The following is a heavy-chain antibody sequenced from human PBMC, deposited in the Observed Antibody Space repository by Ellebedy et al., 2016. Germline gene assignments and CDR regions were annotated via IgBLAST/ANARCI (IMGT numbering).Heavy chain of an antibody. J-gene: IGHJ3*01. Sequence: GGSLRLSXAASGFNVSTYYMNWVRQAPGKGLEWVAVISSAGVTFYGESVKGRFTISRDTSKNTLYLQMGRLRAEDTAVYYCARDRDGWAWSWDLWGQGAMVTVSS. CDR3: ARDRDGWAWSWDL. CDR2: ISSAGVT. V-gene: IGHV3-53*01. CDR1: GFNVSTYY. D-gene: IGHD6-19*01.